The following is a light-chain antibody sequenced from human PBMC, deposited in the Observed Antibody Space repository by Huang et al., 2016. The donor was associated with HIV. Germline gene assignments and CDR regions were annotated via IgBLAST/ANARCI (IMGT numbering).Light chain of an antibody. CDR2: GAS. CDR1: QSVTSN. CDR3: QQYSYWPRT. V-gene: IGKV3-15*01. J-gene: IGKJ1*01. Sequence: EIVMTQSPATLSVSPGERATLSCMASQSVTSNLAWYQQNPGQAPRLLIYGASTRATGVPARFSGSVSGTEFTLTISSLQSEDFAVYYCQQYSYWPRTFGQGTKVEIK.